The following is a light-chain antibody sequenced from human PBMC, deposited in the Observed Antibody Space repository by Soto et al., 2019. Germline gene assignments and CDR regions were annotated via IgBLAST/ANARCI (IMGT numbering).Light chain of an antibody. Sequence: DIQLTQSPSSLSASVGDRVTITCQASQDISNHLNWYQQKPGKAPNLLIYVASNLETGVPSRFSGSGSGTDFIFTISSLQPEDIATYYCQQYDNLFPLTFGGGTKV. CDR1: QDISNH. V-gene: IGKV1-33*01. CDR2: VAS. J-gene: IGKJ4*01. CDR3: QQYDNLFPLT.